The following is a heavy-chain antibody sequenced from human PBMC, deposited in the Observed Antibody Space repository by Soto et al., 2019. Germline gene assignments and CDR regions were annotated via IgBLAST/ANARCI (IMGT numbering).Heavy chain of an antibody. CDR2: MNPNSGNT. CDR1: GCTFTSYD. D-gene: IGHD6-6*01. CDR3: ARKKGSSSQYYYYYMDV. J-gene: IGHJ6*03. Sequence: ASVKVSCKASGCTFTSYDINWVRQATGQGLEWMGWMNPNSGNTGYAQKFQGRVTMTRNTSISTAYMELSSLRSEDTAVYYCARKKGSSSQYYYYYMDVWGKGTTVTVSS. V-gene: IGHV1-8*01.